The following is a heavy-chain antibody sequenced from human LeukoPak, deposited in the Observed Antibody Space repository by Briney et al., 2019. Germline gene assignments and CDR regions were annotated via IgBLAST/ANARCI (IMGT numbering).Heavy chain of an antibody. CDR2: IYYSGST. V-gene: IGHV4-59*01. J-gene: IGHJ6*02. Sequence: SETLSLTCTVSGGSISSYYWSWIRQPSGKGLEWIGYIYYSGSTNYNPSLKSRVTISVDTSKNQFSLKLSSVTAADTAVYYCARSSGVRYGMDVWGQGTTVTVSS. CDR3: ARSSGVRYGMDV. D-gene: IGHD3-10*01. CDR1: GGSISSYY.